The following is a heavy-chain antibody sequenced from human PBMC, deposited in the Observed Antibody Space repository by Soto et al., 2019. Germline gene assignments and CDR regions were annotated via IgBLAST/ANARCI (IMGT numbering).Heavy chain of an antibody. CDR1: GYTFSNYW. CDR3: ASGTSGWHIDY. V-gene: IGHV3-74*01. D-gene: IGHD6-19*01. J-gene: IGHJ4*02. CDR2: INSDGSDT. Sequence: EVQLVESGGGLVQPGGSLRLSCAASGYTFSNYWMHWVRQVPRKGLVCVSRINSDGSDTYYADTVKGRFTNSRDNAKNTLYLQVISLRDEDTAMYHCASGTSGWHIDYWGQGTLVTVSS.